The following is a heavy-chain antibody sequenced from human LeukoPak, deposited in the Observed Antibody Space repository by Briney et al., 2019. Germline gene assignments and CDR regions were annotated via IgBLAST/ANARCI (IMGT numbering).Heavy chain of an antibody. CDR1: SGSFSGYY. V-gene: IGHV4-34*01. D-gene: IGHD4-17*01. Sequence: TSETLSLTCAVYSGSFSGYYWSWVRQPPGKGLEWIGEIYHSGSTNYNPSLKSRVTISVDKSKNQFSLKLSSVTAADTAVYYCARLDYGDYIFDYWGQGTLVTVSS. J-gene: IGHJ4*02. CDR3: ARLDYGDYIFDY. CDR2: IYHSGST.